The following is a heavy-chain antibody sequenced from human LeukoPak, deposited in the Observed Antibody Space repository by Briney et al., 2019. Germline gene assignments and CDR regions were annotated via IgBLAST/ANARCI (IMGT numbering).Heavy chain of an antibody. V-gene: IGHV1-46*01. Sequence: ASVKVSCKASGYTFTSYYMHWVRQAPGQGLEWMGIINPSGGSTSYAQKFQGRVTMTRDTSTSTAYMEVSSLRSEDTAVYYCAREGDYSTDDYYYGMDVWGQGTTVTVSS. CDR2: INPSGGST. D-gene: IGHD4-11*01. CDR1: GYTFTSYY. CDR3: AREGDYSTDDYYYGMDV. J-gene: IGHJ6*02.